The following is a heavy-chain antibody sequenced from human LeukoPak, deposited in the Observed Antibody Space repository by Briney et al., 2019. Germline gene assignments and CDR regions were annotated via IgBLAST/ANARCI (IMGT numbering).Heavy chain of an antibody. V-gene: IGHV3-23*01. J-gene: IGHJ5*02. CDR3: ANYYDSSGYYYHWFDP. CDR1: GFTFSSYA. Sequence: GGSLRLSCAASGFTFSSYAMSWVRQAPGKGLERVSAISGSGGSTYYADSVKGRFTISRDNSKNTLYLQMNSLRAEDTAVYYCANYYDSSGYYYHWFDPWGQGTLVTVSS. CDR2: ISGSGGST. D-gene: IGHD3-22*01.